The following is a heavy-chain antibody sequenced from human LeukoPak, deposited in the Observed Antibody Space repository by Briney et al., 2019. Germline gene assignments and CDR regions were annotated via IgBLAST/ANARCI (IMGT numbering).Heavy chain of an antibody. Sequence: GGSLRLSCTASGFTFGDYAMSWVRQAPGKGLEWVSVISGIGGSTYYADSVKGRFTISRDNSKNTLYLQMNSLRAEDTAMYYCARTGGFPDYGDYQNYWGQGTLVTVSS. CDR3: ARTGGFPDYGDYQNY. CDR2: ISGIGGST. CDR1: GFTFGDYA. V-gene: IGHV3-23*01. J-gene: IGHJ4*02. D-gene: IGHD4-17*01.